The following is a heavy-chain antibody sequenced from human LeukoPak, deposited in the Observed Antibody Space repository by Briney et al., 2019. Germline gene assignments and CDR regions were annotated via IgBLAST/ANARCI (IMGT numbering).Heavy chain of an antibody. D-gene: IGHD2-2*01. CDR2: ISYDGSNK. Sequence: GGSLRLSCAASGFTFSSYAMHWVRQAPGKGLEWVAVISYDGSNKYYADSVKGRFTISRDNSKNTLYLQMNSLRAEDTAVYYCARGGSQGYYSSTSYYDLEYWGQGTLVTVS. CDR1: GFTFSSYA. CDR3: ARGGSQGYYSSTSYYDLEY. V-gene: IGHV3-30*01. J-gene: IGHJ4*02.